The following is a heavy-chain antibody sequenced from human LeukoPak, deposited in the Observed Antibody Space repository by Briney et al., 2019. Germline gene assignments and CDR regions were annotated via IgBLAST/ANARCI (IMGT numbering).Heavy chain of an antibody. CDR3: AREFLSGWQQGWFDP. CDR1: GYTFTSHD. Sequence: GASVKVSCKASGYTFTSHDINWVRQATGQGLEWMGIINPSGGSTSYAQKFQGRVTMTRDMSTSTVYMELSSLRSEDTAVYYCAREFLSGWQQGWFDPWGQGTLVTVSS. CDR2: INPSGGST. D-gene: IGHD6-13*01. V-gene: IGHV1-46*01. J-gene: IGHJ5*02.